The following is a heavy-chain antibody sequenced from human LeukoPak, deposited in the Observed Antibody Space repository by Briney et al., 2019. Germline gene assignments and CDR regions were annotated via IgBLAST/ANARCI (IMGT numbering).Heavy chain of an antibody. CDR1: GYTCTTYG. J-gene: IGHJ5*02. CDR2: ISAYNGNT. D-gene: IGHD1-26*01. Sequence: ASVKVSCKASGYTCTTYGISWVSQAPGEALERVGWISAYNGNTNYAQKLQGRVTMTTDTSTSTAYMELRSLRSDDTAVYYCARGGVGPTASPIHNWFDPCGQGTLVTVSS. CDR3: ARGGVGPTASPIHNWFDP. V-gene: IGHV1-18*01.